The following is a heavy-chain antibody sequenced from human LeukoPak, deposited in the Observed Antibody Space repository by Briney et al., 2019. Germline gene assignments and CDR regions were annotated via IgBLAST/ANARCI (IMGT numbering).Heavy chain of an antibody. CDR3: ARSPQEIFDF. CDR2: ISGSGGST. CDR1: GFTFSSYG. J-gene: IGHJ4*02. V-gene: IGHV3-23*01. Sequence: GGSLRLSCAASGFTFSSYGMSWVRQAPGKGLEWVSAISGSGGSTYYADSVKGRFTISRDNSKNTLYLQMNSLRAEDTAVYYCARSPQEIFDFWGQGTLVTVSS.